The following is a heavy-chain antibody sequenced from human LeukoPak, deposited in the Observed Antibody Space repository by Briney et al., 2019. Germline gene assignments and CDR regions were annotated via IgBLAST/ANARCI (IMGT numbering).Heavy chain of an antibody. J-gene: IGHJ4*02. Sequence: GGSLRLSCAASGFTFSSYGMHWVRQAPGKRLEWVAVISYDGSNKYYADSVKGRFTISRDNSKNTLYLQMNSLRAEDTAVYYCAKDQDYYGSGSLDHWGQGTLVTVSS. CDR3: AKDQDYYGSGSLDH. V-gene: IGHV3-30*18. D-gene: IGHD3-10*01. CDR1: GFTFSSYG. CDR2: ISYDGSNK.